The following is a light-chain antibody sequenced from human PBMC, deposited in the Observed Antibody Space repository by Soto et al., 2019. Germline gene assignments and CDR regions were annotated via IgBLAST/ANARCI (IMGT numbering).Light chain of an antibody. J-gene: IGLJ3*02. Sequence: QSAPIQPASVSGSPGQSITISCTGTSSDVGIFGLVSWYQQYPDKAPKLILYEVSKWPSGISHRFSGSKSGNTASLTISGLPAEDEADYYCCSYAGSRTWVFGGGTKLTVL. CDR1: SSDVGIFGL. CDR3: CSYAGSRTWV. V-gene: IGLV2-23*02. CDR2: EVS.